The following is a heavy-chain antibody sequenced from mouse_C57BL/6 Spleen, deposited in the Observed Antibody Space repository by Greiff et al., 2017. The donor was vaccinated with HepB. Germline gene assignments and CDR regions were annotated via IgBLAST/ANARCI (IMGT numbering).Heavy chain of an antibody. CDR3: ARKGWDYGGFAY. J-gene: IGHJ3*01. D-gene: IGHD2-4*01. V-gene: IGHV1-50*01. CDR1: GYTFTSYW. CDR2: IDPSDSYT. Sequence: QVHVKQSGAELVKPGASVKLSCKASGYTFTSYWMQWVKQRPGQGLEWIGEIDPSDSYTNYNQKFKGKATLTVDTSSSTAYMQLSSLTSEDSAVYYCARKGWDYGGFAYWGQGTLVTVSA.